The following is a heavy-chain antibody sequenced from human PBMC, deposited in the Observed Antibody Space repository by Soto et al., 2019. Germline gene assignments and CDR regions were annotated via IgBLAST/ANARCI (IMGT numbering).Heavy chain of an antibody. Sequence: EVQLLESGGDLVQPGGSLRLSCAASGFTFSNYAMSWVRQAPGKGLEWVSAISGSGGNTYYADSVKGRFTISRDNSKKTLYLQMNSLRAEDTAVYYCATHTAMVGSYWYFDLWGRGTLVTVSS. J-gene: IGHJ2*01. V-gene: IGHV3-23*01. D-gene: IGHD5-18*01. CDR2: ISGSGGNT. CDR3: ATHTAMVGSYWYFDL. CDR1: GFTFSNYA.